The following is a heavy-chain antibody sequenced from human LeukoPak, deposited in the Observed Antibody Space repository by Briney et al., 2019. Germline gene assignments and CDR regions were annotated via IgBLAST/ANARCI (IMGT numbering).Heavy chain of an antibody. CDR1: GGSISSYY. V-gene: IGHV4-59*01. CDR2: IYYSGST. D-gene: IGHD5-18*01. Sequence: PSETLSLTCTVSGGSISSYYWSWIRQPPGKGLEWIGYIYYSGSTNYNPSLKSRVTISVDTSKNQFSLKLSSVTAADTAVYYCARGARGKGGYSYGYDYCYGMDVWGQGTTVTVSS. J-gene: IGHJ6*02. CDR3: ARGARGKGGYSYGYDYCYGMDV.